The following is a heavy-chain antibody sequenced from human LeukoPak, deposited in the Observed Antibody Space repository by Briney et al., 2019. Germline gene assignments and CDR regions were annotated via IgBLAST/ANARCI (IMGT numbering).Heavy chain of an antibody. CDR2: IYYSGST. V-gene: IGHV4-59*12. J-gene: IGHJ4*02. D-gene: IGHD6-19*01. CDR1: GGSISNYY. CDR3: ARNDSVAGTTFDY. Sequence: PSETLSLTCTVSGGSISNYYWSWIRQPPGKGLEWIGYIYYSGSTNYNPSLRSRVTISVDTSKNQFSLKLSSVTAADTAVYYCARNDSVAGTTFDYWGQGTLATVSS.